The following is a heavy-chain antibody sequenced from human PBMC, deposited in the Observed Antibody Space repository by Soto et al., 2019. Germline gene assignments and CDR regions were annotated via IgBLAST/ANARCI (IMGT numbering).Heavy chain of an antibody. CDR1: GYTFTSYA. CDR3: ARGGSGIDYYYYYYMDV. J-gene: IGHJ6*03. Sequence: GASVKVSCKASGYTFTSYAMHWVRQAPGQRLEWMGWINAGNGNTKYSQKFQGRVTITRDTSASTAYMELSSLRSEDTAVYYCARGGSGIDYYYYYYMDVWGKGTKVTVSS. D-gene: IGHD1-26*01. CDR2: INAGNGNT. V-gene: IGHV1-3*01.